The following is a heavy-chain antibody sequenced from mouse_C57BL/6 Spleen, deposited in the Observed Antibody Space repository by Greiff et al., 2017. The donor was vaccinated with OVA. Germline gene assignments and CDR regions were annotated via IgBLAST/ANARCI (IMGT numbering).Heavy chain of an antibody. Sequence: EVKLMESGGGLVQPGGSLKLSCAASGFTFSDYYMYWVRQTPEKRLEWVAYISNGGGSTDYPDTVKGRFTISRDKAKITLYLQMSRLKSEDTAMYYCARRGNGEDYFDYWGQGTTLTVSS. CDR2: ISNGGGST. V-gene: IGHV5-12*01. CDR1: GFTFSDYY. D-gene: IGHD2-1*01. CDR3: ARRGNGEDYFDY. J-gene: IGHJ2*01.